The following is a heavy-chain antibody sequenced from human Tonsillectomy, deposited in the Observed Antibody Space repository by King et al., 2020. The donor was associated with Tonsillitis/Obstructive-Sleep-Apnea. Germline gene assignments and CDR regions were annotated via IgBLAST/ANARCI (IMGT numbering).Heavy chain of an antibody. CDR3: AGSGYSYGFDY. CDR1: GGSFSGYY. CDR2: INHGEST. D-gene: IGHD5-18*01. J-gene: IGHJ4*02. Sequence: VQLQQWGAGLLKPSEPLSLPCVVYGGSFSGYYWSWIRQPPGKGLEWIGEINHGESTNYNPSLKSRVTISVDTSKNQFSLKLSSVTAADTAVYYCAGSGYSYGFDYWGQGTLVTVSS. V-gene: IGHV4-34*01.